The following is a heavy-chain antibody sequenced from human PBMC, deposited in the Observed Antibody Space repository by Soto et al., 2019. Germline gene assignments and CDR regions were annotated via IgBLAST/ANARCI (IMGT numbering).Heavy chain of an antibody. CDR1: GFTFSTYT. D-gene: IGHD6-13*01. CDR2: ISGSGGHT. V-gene: IGHV3-23*01. CDR3: AKDGTYSSSWPYYFDH. J-gene: IGHJ4*02. Sequence: EVHLLESGGGLVQPGGSMRLSCAVSGFTFSTYTMTWLRQAPGEGLEWVSSISGSGGHTYYADSVKGRLIVSRDNSKNTLYLQMNSLRAEDTAVYYCAKDGTYSSSWPYYFDHWGQGTLVTVSS.